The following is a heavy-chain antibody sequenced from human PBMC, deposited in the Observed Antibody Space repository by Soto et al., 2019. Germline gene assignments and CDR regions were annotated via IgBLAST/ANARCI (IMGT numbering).Heavy chain of an antibody. CDR2: ISGSGGST. Sequence: GGSLRLSCAASGFTLSSYAMSWVRQAPGKGLEWVSAISGSGGSTYYADSVKGRFTISRDNSKNTLYLQMNSLRAEDTAVYYCAKSCLGDSMIGFEYWGQGTLVTVSS. J-gene: IGHJ4*02. D-gene: IGHD3-22*01. CDR1: GFTLSSYA. CDR3: AKSCLGDSMIGFEY. V-gene: IGHV3-23*01.